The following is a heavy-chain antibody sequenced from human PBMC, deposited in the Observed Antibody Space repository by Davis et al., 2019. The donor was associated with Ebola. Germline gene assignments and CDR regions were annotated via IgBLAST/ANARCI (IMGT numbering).Heavy chain of an antibody. D-gene: IGHD1-14*01. CDR3: ARDPDLTGTNDAFDI. V-gene: IGHV3-33*01. J-gene: IGHJ3*02. CDR2: IWSDGTTK. CDR1: GFIARHYG. Sequence: GESLKISCAVSGFIARHYGMHWARQAPGKGLEWVAVIWSDGTTKHYADSVKGRFTIARDDSKNTLYLQMNSLRADDTAVYYCARDPDLTGTNDAFDIWGQGTVVTVSS.